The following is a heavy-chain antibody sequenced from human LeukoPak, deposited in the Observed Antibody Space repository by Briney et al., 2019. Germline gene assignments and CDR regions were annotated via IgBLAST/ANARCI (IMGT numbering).Heavy chain of an antibody. CDR3: AIPRASSGYNGCFDY. CDR1: GGSFSGYY. D-gene: IGHD3-22*01. V-gene: IGHV4-34*01. CDR2: INHSGST. J-gene: IGHJ4*02. Sequence: PSETLSLTCAVYGGSFSGYYWSWIRQPPGKGLEWIGEINHSGSTNCNPSLKSRVTISVDTSKNQFSLKLSSVTAADTAVYYCAIPRASSGYNGCFDYWSQGTLVTDSS.